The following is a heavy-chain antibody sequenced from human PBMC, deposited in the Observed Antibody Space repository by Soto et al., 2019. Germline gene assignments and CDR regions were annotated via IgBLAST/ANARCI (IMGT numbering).Heavy chain of an antibody. D-gene: IGHD3-22*01. CDR1: GYTFTGYY. V-gene: IGHV1-2*02. Sequence: VSVKVSCKASGYTFTGYYVHWVRQAPGQGLEWMGWINPNSGGTNYAQKFQGRVTMTRDTSISTAYMELSRLRSDDTAVYYCARGIVVVIPNTLNCFDPWGQGTLVTVSS. CDR3: ARGIVVVIPNTLNCFDP. CDR2: INPNSGGT. J-gene: IGHJ5*02.